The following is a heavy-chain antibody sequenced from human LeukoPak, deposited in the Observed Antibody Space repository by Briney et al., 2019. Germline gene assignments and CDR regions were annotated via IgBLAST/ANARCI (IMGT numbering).Heavy chain of an antibody. J-gene: IGHJ4*02. CDR2: IKQDGSEK. D-gene: IGHD3-10*01. CDR3: VQRGSGSYRPIDY. CDR1: GFTFSSYW. V-gene: IGHV3-7*01. Sequence: GGSLRLSCAASGFTFSSYWVSWVRQAPGKGLEWVANIKQDGSEKYYVDSVKGRFTISRDNAKNSLYLQMNSLRAEDTAVYYCVQRGSGSYRPIDYWGQGTLVTVSS.